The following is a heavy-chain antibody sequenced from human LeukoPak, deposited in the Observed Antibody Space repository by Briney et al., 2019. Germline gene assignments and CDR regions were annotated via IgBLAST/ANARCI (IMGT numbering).Heavy chain of an antibody. CDR1: GYSFTSYW. CDR3: ARHTLGYCSGGSCYPYDY. D-gene: IGHD2-15*01. J-gene: IGHJ4*02. V-gene: IGHV5-51*01. CDR2: IYAGDSDT. Sequence: GVSLKISCKGSGYSFTSYWIGWVRQMPGKGLEWMGIIYAGDSDTRYSPSFQGQVTISADKSISTAYLQWSSLKASDTAMYYCARHTLGYCSGGSCYPYDYWGQGTLVTVSS.